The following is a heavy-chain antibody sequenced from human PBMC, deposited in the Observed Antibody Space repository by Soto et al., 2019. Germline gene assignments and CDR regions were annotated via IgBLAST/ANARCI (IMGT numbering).Heavy chain of an antibody. J-gene: IGHJ6*02. Sequence: AETLSVTCAVSDGSISISNWWRWFRQPPVKGLRWTAQMDHSGSTNYNPSLKSRVTISVDKSKNQFSLKLSSVTAADTAVYYCARDGELPITMVRGVIINPLYYYYGMDVWGQGTTVTVSS. D-gene: IGHD3-10*01. CDR2: MDHSGST. CDR1: DGSISISNW. CDR3: ARDGELPITMVRGVIINPLYYYYGMDV. V-gene: IGHV4-4*02.